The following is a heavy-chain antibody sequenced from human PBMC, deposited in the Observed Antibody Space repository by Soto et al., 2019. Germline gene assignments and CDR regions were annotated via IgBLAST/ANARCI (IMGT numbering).Heavy chain of an antibody. CDR1: GGSISSGDYY. V-gene: IGHV4-30-4*01. Sequence: SETLSLTCTVSGGSISSGDYYWSWIRQPPGKGLEWIGYIYYSGSTYYNPSLKSRVTISVDTSKNQFSLKLSSVTAADTAVYYCARGEGYYDFWSGSMDVWGQGTTVTVS. J-gene: IGHJ6*02. CDR2: IYYSGST. CDR3: ARGEGYYDFWSGSMDV. D-gene: IGHD3-3*01.